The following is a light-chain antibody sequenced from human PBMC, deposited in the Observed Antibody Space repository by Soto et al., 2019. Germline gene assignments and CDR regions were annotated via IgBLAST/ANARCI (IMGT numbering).Light chain of an antibody. CDR3: QQYGSSPPK. J-gene: IGKJ4*02. CDR1: QSVSRNS. Sequence: EIVLTQSPGTLSLSVGETATLSCRASQSVSRNSLTWYQQRPGQAPTLLISGASSRATGIPDRFSGSGSGTDFTLTISRLEPEDFAVYFCQQYGSSPPKFGGGTTADI. CDR2: GAS. V-gene: IGKV3-20*01.